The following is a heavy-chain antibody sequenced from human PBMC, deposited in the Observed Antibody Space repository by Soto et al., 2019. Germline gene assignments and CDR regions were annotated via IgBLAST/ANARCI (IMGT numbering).Heavy chain of an antibody. CDR3: ARDRERLYYYDSADAFDI. J-gene: IGHJ3*02. D-gene: IGHD3-22*01. CDR1: GGSISSYY. Sequence: SETLSLTCTVSGGSISSYYWSWIRQPPGKGLEWIGYIYYSGSTNYNPSLKSRVTISVDTSKNQFSLKLSSVTAADTAVYYCARDRERLYYYDSADAFDIWGQGTMVTVSS. CDR2: IYYSGST. V-gene: IGHV4-59*01.